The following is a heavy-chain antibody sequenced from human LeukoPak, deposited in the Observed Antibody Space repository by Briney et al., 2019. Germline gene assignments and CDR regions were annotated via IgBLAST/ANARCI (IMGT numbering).Heavy chain of an antibody. Sequence: GGSLRLSCAASGFTFSSYSMNWVRQAPGKGLEWVSYIISSSSTIYYADSVKGRFTISRDNARNSLYLQMNSLRAEDTAVYYCATTSSGDDWGQGTLVTVSS. CDR1: GFTFSSYS. V-gene: IGHV3-48*04. D-gene: IGHD6-19*01. J-gene: IGHJ4*02. CDR3: ATTSSGDD. CDR2: IISSSSTI.